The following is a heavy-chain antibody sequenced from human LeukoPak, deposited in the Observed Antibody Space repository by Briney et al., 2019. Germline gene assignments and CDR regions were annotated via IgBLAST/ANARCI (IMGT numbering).Heavy chain of an antibody. V-gene: IGHV3-48*04. D-gene: IGHD3-3*01. J-gene: IGHJ4*02. CDR1: GFTFSSYS. CDR3: ARVLLDDFWSGYYRG. Sequence: GGSLRLSCAASGFTFSSYSMNWVRQAPGKGLEWGSYISSSSSTIYYADSVKGRFTISRDNAKNSLYLQMNSLRAEDTAVYYCARVLLDDFWSGYYRGWGQGTLVTVSS. CDR2: ISSSSSTI.